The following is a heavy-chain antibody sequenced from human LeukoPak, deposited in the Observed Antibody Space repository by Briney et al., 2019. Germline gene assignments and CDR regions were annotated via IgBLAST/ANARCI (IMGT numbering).Heavy chain of an antibody. CDR1: GFTFSSYG. V-gene: IGHV3-33*01. Sequence: GGSLRLSCAASGFTFSSYGMHWVRQAPGKGLEWVAVIWYDGSNKYYADSVKGRFTISRDNSKNTLYLQMNSLRAEDTAVYYCARDVRGQWLVYYYYGMDVWGQGTTVTVSS. J-gene: IGHJ6*02. D-gene: IGHD6-19*01. CDR2: IWYDGSNK. CDR3: ARDVRGQWLVYYYYGMDV.